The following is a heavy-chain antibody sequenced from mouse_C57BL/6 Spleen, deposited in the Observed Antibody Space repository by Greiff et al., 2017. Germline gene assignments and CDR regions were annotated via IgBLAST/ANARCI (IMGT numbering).Heavy chain of an antibody. J-gene: IGHJ2*01. Sequence: QVQLQQPGAELVKPGASVKLSCKASGYTFTSYWMQWVNQRPGQGLEWIGEIDPSDSYTNYNQKFKGKATLTVATSSSTAYMQLSSLTSEDSAVYYCARGDYYGSSSDCWGKGTTLTVSS. CDR3: ARGDYYGSSSDC. CDR2: IDPSDSYT. V-gene: IGHV1-50*01. CDR1: GYTFTSYW. D-gene: IGHD1-1*01.